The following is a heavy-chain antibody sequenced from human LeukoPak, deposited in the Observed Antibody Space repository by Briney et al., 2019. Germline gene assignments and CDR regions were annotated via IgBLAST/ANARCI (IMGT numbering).Heavy chain of an antibody. CDR1: GDTFTSYS. CDR2: SYPGDSDT. D-gene: IGHD3-3*01. V-gene: IGHV5-51*01. J-gene: IGHJ2*01. Sequence: GESLKISCKGSGDTFTSYSIAWVRQMPGKGLEWMGISYPGDSDTRYRPSFQVQVTISADKSNSTAYLQWSSLKASDTAMYYCARRLEAPDWYFDLWGRGTLVTVSS. CDR3: ARRLEAPDWYFDL.